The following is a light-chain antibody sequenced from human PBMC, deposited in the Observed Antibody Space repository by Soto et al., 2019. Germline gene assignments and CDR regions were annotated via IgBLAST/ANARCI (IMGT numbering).Light chain of an antibody. Sequence: QSALTQPASVFGSPGQSITISCTGTSSDVGGYNYVSWYQQHPGKAPKLIIYDVSNRPSGVSNRFSGSKSGNTASLTISGLQAEDEADYYCSSYTSSRTYVFGTGTKLTVL. CDR3: SSYTSSRTYV. CDR1: SSDVGGYNY. J-gene: IGLJ1*01. CDR2: DVS. V-gene: IGLV2-14*01.